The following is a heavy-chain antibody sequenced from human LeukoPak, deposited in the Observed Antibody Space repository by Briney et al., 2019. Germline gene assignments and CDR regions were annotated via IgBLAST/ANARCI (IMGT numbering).Heavy chain of an antibody. J-gene: IGHJ4*02. V-gene: IGHV4-34*01. CDR3: ARASSAY. CDR1: GGSFSGYY. Sequence: SETLSLTCAVYGGSFSGYYWSWIRQPPGKGLEWIGEINHSGSTNYNPFLKSRVTISVDTSKNQFSLKLSSVTAADTAVYYCARASSAYWGQGTLVTVSS. CDR2: INHSGST.